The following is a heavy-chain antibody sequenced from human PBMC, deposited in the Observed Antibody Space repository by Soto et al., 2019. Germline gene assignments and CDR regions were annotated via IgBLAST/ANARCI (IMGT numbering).Heavy chain of an antibody. CDR1: GFTFRSFT. Sequence: GGSLTLTCAASGFTFRSFTMNWVRQAPGKGLEWVSTISSNSAYIYYTDALRGRFIISRDNAKNSLHLQMNSLRAEDKAVYYCTRDASRDSSARGWFDPWGPGTLVTVSS. CDR3: TRDASRDSSARGWFDP. J-gene: IGHJ5*02. D-gene: IGHD6-13*01. CDR2: ISSNSAYI. V-gene: IGHV3-21*01.